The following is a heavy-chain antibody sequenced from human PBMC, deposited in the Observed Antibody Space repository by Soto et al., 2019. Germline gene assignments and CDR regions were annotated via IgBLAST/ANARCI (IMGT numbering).Heavy chain of an antibody. V-gene: IGHV1-18*01. Sequence: ASVKVSCKASGYTKTSYGISWVRQENGQGLEWMGWISAYNGNTNYAQKLQGRVTMTTDTSTSTAYMELRSLRSDDTAVYYCTADLASYGSALIDYWGQGTPVTVSS. CDR1: GYTKTSYG. CDR3: TADLASYGSALIDY. J-gene: IGHJ4*02. D-gene: IGHD3-10*01. CDR2: ISAYNGNT.